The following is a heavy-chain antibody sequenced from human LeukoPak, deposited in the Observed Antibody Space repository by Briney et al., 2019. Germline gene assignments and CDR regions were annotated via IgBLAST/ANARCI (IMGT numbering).Heavy chain of an antibody. J-gene: IGHJ5*02. CDR2: ISAYNGNT. Sequence: ASVKVSCKASGYTFTSYGISWVRQAPGQGLEGMGWISAYNGNTNYAQKLQGRVTMTTDTSTSTAYMELRSLRSDDTAVYYCARVSATVESFDPWGQGTLVTVSS. CDR3: ARVSATVESFDP. V-gene: IGHV1-18*04. CDR1: GYTFTSYG. D-gene: IGHD4-11*01.